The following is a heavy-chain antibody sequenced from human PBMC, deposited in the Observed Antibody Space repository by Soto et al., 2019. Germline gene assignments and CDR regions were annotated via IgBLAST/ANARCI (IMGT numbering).Heavy chain of an antibody. D-gene: IGHD6-6*01. CDR3: ARISSFNWFDP. Sequence: QITLKESGPTLVNPTQTLTLTCTFSGFSLSTSGVGVGWIRQPPGKALEWIALIYWNDDKRYSPSLKSRLTITKDTSKNQVVLTMTNMDPVDTATYYCARISSFNWFDPWGQGTLVTVSS. CDR1: GFSLSTSGVG. J-gene: IGHJ5*02. V-gene: IGHV2-5*01. CDR2: IYWNDDK.